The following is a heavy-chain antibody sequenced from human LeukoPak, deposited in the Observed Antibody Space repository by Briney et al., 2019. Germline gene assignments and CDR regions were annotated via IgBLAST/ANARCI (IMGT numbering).Heavy chain of an antibody. CDR2: IRYDGTNK. Sequence: GGSLRLSCAASGFTFSTYGIHWVRQAPGRGLEWVAFIRYDGTNKWYADSVKGRFTISRDNSKNMLYLQMNSLRAEDTAVYHCAKDRDYGDYPSAYYYYMDVWGKGTTVTVSS. CDR3: AKDRDYGDYPSAYYYYMDV. J-gene: IGHJ6*03. V-gene: IGHV3-30*02. D-gene: IGHD4-17*01. CDR1: GFTFSTYG.